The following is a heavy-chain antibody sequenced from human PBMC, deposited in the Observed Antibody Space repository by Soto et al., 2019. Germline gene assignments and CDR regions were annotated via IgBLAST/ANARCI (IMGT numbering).Heavy chain of an antibody. CDR2: VYHNGGA. Sequence: SGTLSLTCAVSGVSIHNSHSFWAWIRQPPGKGLQFIASVYHNGGAHYNSSLKSRVTLSVDTANHKVSMRMRSLTAEDKAFYYCGRVVEGATRKIDPDSWGQGILVTGS. CDR1: GVSIHNSHSF. D-gene: IGHD2-21*01. J-gene: IGHJ5*01. CDR3: GRVVEGATRKIDPDS. V-gene: IGHV4-39*01.